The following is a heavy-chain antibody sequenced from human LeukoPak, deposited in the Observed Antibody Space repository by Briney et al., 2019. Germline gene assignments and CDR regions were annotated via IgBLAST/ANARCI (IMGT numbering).Heavy chain of an antibody. CDR3: AKSGYSSSWYPRY. V-gene: IGHV4-34*01. CDR1: GGSFSGYY. Sequence: NPSETLSLTCAVYGGSFSGYYWSWIRQPPGKGLEWIGEINHSGSTNYNPSLKSRVTISVDTSKNQFSLKLSSVTAADTAVYYYAKSGYSSSWYPRYWGQGTLVTVSS. CDR2: INHSGST. D-gene: IGHD6-13*01. J-gene: IGHJ4*02.